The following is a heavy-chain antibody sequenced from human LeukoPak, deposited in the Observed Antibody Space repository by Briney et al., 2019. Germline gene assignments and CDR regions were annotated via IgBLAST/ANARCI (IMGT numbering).Heavy chain of an antibody. Sequence: GASVKVSCKASGYSFTGYYMHWVRQAPGQGLEWMGWINPNSGGTNYAQKFQGRVTMTRDTSISTAYMELSRLRSDDTAVYYCARADYGDYDGFDYWGQGTLVTVSS. CDR2: INPNSGGT. V-gene: IGHV1-2*02. CDR1: GYSFTGYY. J-gene: IGHJ4*02. CDR3: ARADYGDYDGFDY. D-gene: IGHD4-17*01.